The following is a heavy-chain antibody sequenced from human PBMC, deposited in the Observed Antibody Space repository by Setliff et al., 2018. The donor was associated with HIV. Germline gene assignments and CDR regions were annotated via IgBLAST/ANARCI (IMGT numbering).Heavy chain of an antibody. Sequence: SETLSLTCAVSGYAISSGYYWTWIRQSAGKGLEWIGHIYTSGYTNYNPSLKSRLTISVDTSNNQFSLRLSSVTAADTAVYYCAKEIMIMAGPWYFDLWGRGTLVTVSS. CDR1: GYAISSGYY. D-gene: IGHD6-19*01. CDR2: IYTSGYT. V-gene: IGHV4-61*09. J-gene: IGHJ2*01. CDR3: AKEIMIMAGPWYFDL.